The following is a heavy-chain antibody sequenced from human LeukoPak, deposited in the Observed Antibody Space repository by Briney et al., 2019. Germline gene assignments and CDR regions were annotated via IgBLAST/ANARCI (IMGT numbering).Heavy chain of an antibody. CDR2: ISHGSSTI. V-gene: IGHV3-48*02. CDR3: ARPSEDCSGGSCYSY. Sequence: GGSLRPSCAASGFTFSTYSMSWVRQAPGKGLEWVSYISHGSSTIYYADSVKGRFTISRDNAKNSLYLQMNSLRDEDTAVYYCARPSEDCSGGSCYSYWGQGTLVTVSS. D-gene: IGHD2-15*01. CDR1: GFTFSTYS. J-gene: IGHJ4*02.